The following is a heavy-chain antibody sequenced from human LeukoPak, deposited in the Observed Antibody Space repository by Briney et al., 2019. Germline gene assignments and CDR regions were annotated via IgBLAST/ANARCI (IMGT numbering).Heavy chain of an antibody. V-gene: IGHV4-39*01. D-gene: IGHD2-2*01. CDR2: IYYSGST. CDR3: ARTIGGSSAATGY. J-gene: IGHJ4*02. Sequence: PSETLSLTCTVSGGSISSSSYYWGWIRQPPGKGLEWVGSIYYSGSTSYNPSLNSRFTISVDSSKNQFSLKLSSVTAADTAVYYCARTIGGSSAATGYWGQGTLVTVSS. CDR1: GGSISSSSYY.